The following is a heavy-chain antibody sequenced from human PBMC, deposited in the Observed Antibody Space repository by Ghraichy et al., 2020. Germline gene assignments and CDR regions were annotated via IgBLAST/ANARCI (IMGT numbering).Heavy chain of an antibody. D-gene: IGHD3-22*01. CDR2: INHSGST. CDR1: GGSFSGYY. Sequence: SETLSLTCAVYGGSFSGYYWSWIRQPPGKGLEWIGEINHSGSTNYNPSLKSRVTISVDTSKNQFSLKLSSVTAADTAVYYCARGRRYYYDSSGSKISFRGVAEYFQHWGQGTLVTVSS. V-gene: IGHV4-34*01. J-gene: IGHJ1*01. CDR3: ARGRRYYYDSSGSKISFRGVAEYFQH.